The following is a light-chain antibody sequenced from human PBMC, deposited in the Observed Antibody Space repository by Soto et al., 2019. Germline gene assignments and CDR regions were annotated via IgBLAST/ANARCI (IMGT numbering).Light chain of an antibody. V-gene: IGKV3-15*01. CDR3: QQYNNSPFT. CDR2: GAS. Sequence: EIVLTQSPATLSVSRGERATLSCRASQSVSSDLAWYEQKPGQAPRLLIYGASSRATGVPARFSGSGSGTEFTLTISSLQSEDFAVYYCQQYNNSPFTFGRGTKVDI. CDR1: QSVSSD. J-gene: IGKJ4*01.